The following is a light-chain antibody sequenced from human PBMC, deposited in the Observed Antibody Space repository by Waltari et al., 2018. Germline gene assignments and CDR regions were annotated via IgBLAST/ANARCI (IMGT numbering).Light chain of an antibody. CDR1: QSVSSS. Sequence: EVVMTQSPATLSVSPGERATLSCRASQSVSSSVAWYQQKPGQAPRLLIYGASTRATGIPARCSGSGSGTEFSLTIRGLQSEDFAVYYCQQYNDWPPGYTFGQGTKLEIK. CDR2: GAS. V-gene: IGKV3-15*01. CDR3: QQYNDWPPGYT. J-gene: IGKJ2*01.